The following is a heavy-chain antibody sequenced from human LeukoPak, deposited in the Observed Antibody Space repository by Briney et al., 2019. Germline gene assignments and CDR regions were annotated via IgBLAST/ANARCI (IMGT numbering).Heavy chain of an antibody. CDR1: GFTFSSYS. CDR2: IGSSSRYI. CDR3: ARALYSSGYYYYYGMDV. J-gene: IGHJ6*02. V-gene: IGHV3-21*01. D-gene: IGHD3-22*01. Sequence: GGSLRLSCAASGFTFSSYSMNWVRQAPGEGLECVSSIGSSSRYIYYADSVKGRFTLSRDNAKNSLYLQMNSLRAENTAVYYCARALYSSGYYYYYGMDVWGQGTTVTVSS.